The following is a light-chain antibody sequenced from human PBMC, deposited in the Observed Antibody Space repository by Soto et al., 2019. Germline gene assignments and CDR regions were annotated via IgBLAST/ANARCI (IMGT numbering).Light chain of an antibody. V-gene: IGKV1-5*01. CDR1: QSISSW. CDR3: HQYNSYPFT. J-gene: IGKJ3*01. CDR2: DAS. Sequence: DIQMTQSPSTLSASVGDRVTITCRASQSISSWLAWYQQKPGKAPKLLIYDASSLESGVPSRFSGSGSGTEFTLTISSLQPDDFATYYCHQYNSYPFTCGPGTKVAIK.